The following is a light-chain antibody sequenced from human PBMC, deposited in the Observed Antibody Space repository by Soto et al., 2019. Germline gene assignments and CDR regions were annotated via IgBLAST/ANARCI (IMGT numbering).Light chain of an antibody. CDR2: EVS. Sequence: QSVLTQPASVSGSPGQSITISCTGTSSDVGGYNYVSWYQQHPGKAPKLMIYEVSNRPSGVSNRFSGSKSGNTASLTISGLQAADEADYFCSSYTSSNTQVFGTGTKVTVL. CDR1: SSDVGGYNY. J-gene: IGLJ1*01. V-gene: IGLV2-14*01. CDR3: SSYTSSNTQV.